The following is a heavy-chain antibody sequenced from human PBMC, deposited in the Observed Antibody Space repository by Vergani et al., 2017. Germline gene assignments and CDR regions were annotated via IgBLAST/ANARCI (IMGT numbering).Heavy chain of an antibody. CDR2: ISGSVGNT. J-gene: IGHJ4*02. CDR1: GFTFYNYA. Sequence: EVQLLESGGGLVQPGGSLRLSCAASGFTFYNYAMTWVRQAPGKGLEWVAGISGSVGNTYYADSVKGRFTISRDNSKATLSLQMNSLRAEDTAVYYCATGGYCSGGRCYRHFECWGQGTLVTVSS. D-gene: IGHD2-15*01. CDR3: ATGGYCSGGRCYRHFEC. V-gene: IGHV3-23*01.